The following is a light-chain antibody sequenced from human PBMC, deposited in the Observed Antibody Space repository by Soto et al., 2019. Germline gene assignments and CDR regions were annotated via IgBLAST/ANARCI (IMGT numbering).Light chain of an antibody. CDR2: EIN. Sequence: QSVLTQPPSASGTPGKRVTISCSGSRSNIGSNTVSWYQQLPGTAPKLLIYEINQRPSGVPDRFSGSTSGTSASLAISGLQSEDEANYYCATWDDSLSGSVVFCGGIKLTVL. CDR1: RSNIGSNT. J-gene: IGLJ2*01. CDR3: ATWDDSLSGSVV. V-gene: IGLV1-44*01.